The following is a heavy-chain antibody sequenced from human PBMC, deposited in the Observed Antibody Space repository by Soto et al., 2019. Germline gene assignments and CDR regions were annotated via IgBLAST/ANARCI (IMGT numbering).Heavy chain of an antibody. V-gene: IGHV4-61*01. D-gene: IGHD2-21*02. Sequence: QVQLQESGPGLVKPSETLSLTCTVSGGSVSSGSYYWSWIRQPTGKGLEWIGYIYYSGSTNYNPSLKSRVTISADTSKNQFSLKLSSVTAADTAVDYCAREHVVVTAGFYYWGQGTHVTVSS. CDR2: IYYSGST. CDR3: AREHVVVTAGFYY. J-gene: IGHJ4*02. CDR1: GGSVSSGSYY.